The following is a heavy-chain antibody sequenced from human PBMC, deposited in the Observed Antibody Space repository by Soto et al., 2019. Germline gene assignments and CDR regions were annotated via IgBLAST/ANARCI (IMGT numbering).Heavy chain of an antibody. CDR2: IYHSGSP. Sequence: QLQESGSGLVKPSQTLSLTCAVSGGSISSGGYSWSWIRQPPGKGLEWIGYIYHSGSPYYNPSLQSRVTIAVDKSYNQSSLKMSSVTAAVTAVYYCGRAIYGGYDLTFAYWGQATLVTVSS. CDR1: GGSISSGGYS. J-gene: IGHJ4*02. CDR3: GRAIYGGYDLTFAY. D-gene: IGHD5-12*01. V-gene: IGHV4-30-2*01.